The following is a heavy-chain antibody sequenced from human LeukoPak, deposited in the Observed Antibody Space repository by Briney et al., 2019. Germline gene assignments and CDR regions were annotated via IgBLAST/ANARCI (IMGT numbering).Heavy chain of an antibody. J-gene: IGHJ4*02. CDR1: GFTFSSCA. CDR3: ARAGNTRFDY. CDR2: ISGSDGNT. Sequence: GGSLRLSCAASGFTFSSCAMNWVRQAPGKGLEWVSGISGSDGNTYYADSVKGRFTISRDNSKNTLYLQMNSLRAEDTAVYYCARAGNTRFDYWGQGTLVTVSS. D-gene: IGHD2/OR15-2a*01. V-gene: IGHV3-23*01.